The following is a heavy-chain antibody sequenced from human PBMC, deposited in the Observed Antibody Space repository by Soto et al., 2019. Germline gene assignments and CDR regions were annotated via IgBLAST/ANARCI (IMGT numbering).Heavy chain of an antibody. CDR3: EVTTGY. CDR2: VSPGNGNA. J-gene: IGHJ4*02. CDR1: GYTFTDYV. D-gene: IGHD2-21*02. Sequence: GASVKVSCKTSGYTFTDYVINWVRQATGQGLEWMGWVSPGNGNAGYAPQFQGRVTMTSDTSISTVYMELSSLTSEDTAVYFCEVTTGYWGQGTKVTVS. V-gene: IGHV1-8*01.